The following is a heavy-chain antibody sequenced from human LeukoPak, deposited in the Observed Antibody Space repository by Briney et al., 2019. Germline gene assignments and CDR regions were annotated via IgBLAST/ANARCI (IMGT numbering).Heavy chain of an antibody. D-gene: IGHD6-13*01. CDR2: ISGSGGST. Sequence: GGSLRLSCAASGFTFSSYAMSWVRQAPGKGLEWVSAISGSGGSTYYADSVKGRFTISRDNSKNTLYLQMNSLRAEDTAVYYCAKVSGSEGYSSSWYYFDYWGQGTLVTVSS. CDR3: AKVSGSEGYSSSWYYFDY. V-gene: IGHV3-23*01. CDR1: GFTFSSYA. J-gene: IGHJ4*02.